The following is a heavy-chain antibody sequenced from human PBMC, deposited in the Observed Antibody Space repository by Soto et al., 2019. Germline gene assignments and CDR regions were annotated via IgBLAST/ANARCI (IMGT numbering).Heavy chain of an antibody. CDR1: GDSINSDSYY. CDR3: ARLEGLATISYYFDY. Sequence: PSETLSLTCSVSGDSINSDSYYWGWIRQPPGKGLECVGSIYYRGNTYYNPSLKTRVTISLDKSKSQFSLKLNSVTAADSAVYFCARLEGLATISYYFDYWGQGTLVTVS. D-gene: IGHD5-12*01. V-gene: IGHV4-39*01. J-gene: IGHJ4*02. CDR2: IYYRGNT.